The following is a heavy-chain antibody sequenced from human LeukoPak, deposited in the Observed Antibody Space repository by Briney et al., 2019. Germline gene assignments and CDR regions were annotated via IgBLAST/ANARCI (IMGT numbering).Heavy chain of an antibody. Sequence: GGSLRLSCAASGFTFSSYSMNWVRQAPGKGLEWVSSISSSSSYIYYADSVKGRFTISRDNAKNSLYLQMNSLRAEDTAVYYCATDTAMARDAFDIWGQGTMVTVSS. D-gene: IGHD5-18*01. CDR1: GFTFSSYS. J-gene: IGHJ3*02. V-gene: IGHV3-21*01. CDR3: ATDTAMARDAFDI. CDR2: ISSSSSYI.